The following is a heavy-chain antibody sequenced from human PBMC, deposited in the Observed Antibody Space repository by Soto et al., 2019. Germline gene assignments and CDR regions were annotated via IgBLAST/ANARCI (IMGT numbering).Heavy chain of an antibody. J-gene: IGHJ6*03. V-gene: IGHV4-34*01. CDR1: GGSFSGYY. D-gene: IGHD2-15*01. CDR2: INHSGST. CDR3: ARGGGYCSGGSCYSYYYYYYMDV. Sequence: QVQLQQWGAGLLKPSETLSLTCAVYGGSFSGYYWSWIRQPPGKGLEWIGEINHSGSTNYNPFLKSRVTISVDTSKNQFSLKLSSVTAADTAVYYCARGGGYCSGGSCYSYYYYYYMDVWGKGTTVTVSS.